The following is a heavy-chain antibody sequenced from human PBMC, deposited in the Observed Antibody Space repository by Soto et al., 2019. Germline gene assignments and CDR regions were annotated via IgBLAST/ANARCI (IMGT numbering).Heavy chain of an antibody. D-gene: IGHD6-13*01. CDR3: ARDVGDSSWPQYYYYGMDV. Sequence: SETLSLTCTVSGGSISSGGYYWSWIRQHPGKGLEWIGYIYYSGSTYYNPSLESRVTISVDTSKNQFSLKLSSVTAADTAVYYCARDVGDSSWPQYYYYGMDVWGQGTTVTVSS. J-gene: IGHJ6*02. CDR2: IYYSGST. CDR1: GGSISSGGYY. V-gene: IGHV4-31*03.